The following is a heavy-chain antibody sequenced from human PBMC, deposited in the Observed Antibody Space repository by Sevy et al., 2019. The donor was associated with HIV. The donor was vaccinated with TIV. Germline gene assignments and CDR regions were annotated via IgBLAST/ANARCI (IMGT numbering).Heavy chain of an antibody. CDR2: ISSSGSTI. D-gene: IGHD3-3*01. Sequence: GGSLRLSCAASGFTFSDYYMSWIRQAPGKGLEWVSYISSSGSTIYYADSVKGRFTISRDNAKNSLYLKMNSLRAEDTAVYYCARDLKGYDFWSGYWPRGGYYGMDVWGQGTTVTVSS. V-gene: IGHV3-11*01. CDR1: GFTFSDYY. J-gene: IGHJ6*02. CDR3: ARDLKGYDFWSGYWPRGGYYGMDV.